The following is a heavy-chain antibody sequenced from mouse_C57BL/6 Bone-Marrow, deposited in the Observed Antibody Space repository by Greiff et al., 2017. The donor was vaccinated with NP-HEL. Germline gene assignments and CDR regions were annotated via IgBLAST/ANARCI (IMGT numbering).Heavy chain of an antibody. V-gene: IGHV1-66*01. CDR3: ARESDYDRYWYFDV. CDR2: IYPGSGNT. Sequence: VMLVESGPELVKPGASVKISCKASGYSFTSYYIHWVKQRPGQGLEWIGWIYPGSGNTKYNEKFKGKATLTADTSSSTAYMQLSSLTSEDSAVYYCARESDYDRYWYFDVWGTGTTVTVSS. J-gene: IGHJ1*03. D-gene: IGHD2-4*01. CDR1: GYSFTSYY.